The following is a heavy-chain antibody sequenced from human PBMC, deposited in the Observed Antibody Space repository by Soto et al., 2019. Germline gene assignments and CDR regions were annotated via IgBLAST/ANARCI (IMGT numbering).Heavy chain of an antibody. CDR2: MGPSTGRT. J-gene: IGHJ4*02. CDR3: ARGVSAGVDY. V-gene: IGHV1-8*01. Sequence: VASLKVSCKASGYRFTRLDSNWGRQTHGQGLEWMGWMGPSTGRTGYAQKFQGRVTMTRDTSINTAYMELTTLTSDDTAFYYCARGVSAGVDYWGQGTLVTVSS. D-gene: IGHD3-10*01. CDR1: GYRFTRLD.